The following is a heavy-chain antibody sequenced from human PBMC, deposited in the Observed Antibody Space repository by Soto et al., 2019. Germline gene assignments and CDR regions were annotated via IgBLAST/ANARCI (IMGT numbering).Heavy chain of an antibody. V-gene: IGHV1-2*02. CDR3: ARGTVVVPVMSSLAGYYGLEV. CDR1: GYTFTGYY. CDR2: INPNSGGT. D-gene: IGHD2-2*01. J-gene: IGHJ6*02. Sequence: ASVKVSCKASGYTFTGYYMHWVRQAPGQGLEWMGWINPNSGGTNYAQKFQGRVTMTRDTSISTAYMELSRLRSDDTAVYYCARGTVVVPVMSSLAGYYGLEVWGQGTPVTVSS.